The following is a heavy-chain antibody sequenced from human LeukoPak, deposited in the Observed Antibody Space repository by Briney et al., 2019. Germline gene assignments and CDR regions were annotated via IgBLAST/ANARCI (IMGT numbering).Heavy chain of an antibody. D-gene: IGHD6-13*01. CDR3: AREGSSSWFPFDY. Sequence: QSGGSLRLSCAASGFTFSSYEMNWVRQAPGKGLEWVSYISSSGSTIYYADSAKGRFTISRDNAKNSLYLRMNSLRAEDTAVYYCAREGSSSWFPFDYWGQGTLVTVSS. J-gene: IGHJ4*02. CDR1: GFTFSSYE. V-gene: IGHV3-48*03. CDR2: ISSSGSTI.